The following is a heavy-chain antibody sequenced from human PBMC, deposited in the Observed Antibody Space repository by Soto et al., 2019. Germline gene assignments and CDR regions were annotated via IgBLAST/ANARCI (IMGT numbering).Heavy chain of an antibody. V-gene: IGHV1-18*01. D-gene: IGHD2-15*01. Sequence: QVQLVQSGAEVKKPGASVKVSCKASGYTFTSYGISWVRQAPGQGLEWMGWISAYNGNTNYAQKLQGRVAMTTETTESTAYMELRSLRSDDTAVYYCARDRYWSGGSCYEDWFDPWGQGTLVTVSS. J-gene: IGHJ5*02. CDR1: GYTFTSYG. CDR3: ARDRYWSGGSCYEDWFDP. CDR2: ISAYNGNT.